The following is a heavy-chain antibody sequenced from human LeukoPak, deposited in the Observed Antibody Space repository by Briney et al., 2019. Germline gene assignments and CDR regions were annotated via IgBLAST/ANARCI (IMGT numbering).Heavy chain of an antibody. Sequence: GESLKISCKGSGYSFISYWIGWVRQMPGKGLEWMGTIYPGDSGIRYSPSFQGQVTISADKSISTAYLQWSSLKASDTAMYYCARRISGYYGDYWRQGTLVTVSS. CDR3: ARRISGYYGDY. J-gene: IGHJ4*02. V-gene: IGHV5-51*01. D-gene: IGHD3-22*01. CDR2: IYPGDSGI. CDR1: GYSFISYW.